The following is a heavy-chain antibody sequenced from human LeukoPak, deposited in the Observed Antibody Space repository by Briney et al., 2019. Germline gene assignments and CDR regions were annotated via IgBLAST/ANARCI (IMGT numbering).Heavy chain of an antibody. V-gene: IGHV3-23*01. CDR2: ISGSGGST. CDR3: ARDSYGGNVPTAFDI. J-gene: IGHJ3*02. D-gene: IGHD4-23*01. CDR1: GFTFSSYA. Sequence: GGSLRLSCAASGFTFSSYAMSWVRQAPGKGLEWVSAISGSGGSTYYADSVKGRFTISRDNSKNTLYLQMNSLRAEDTALYYCARDSYGGNVPTAFDIWGQGTMVTVSS.